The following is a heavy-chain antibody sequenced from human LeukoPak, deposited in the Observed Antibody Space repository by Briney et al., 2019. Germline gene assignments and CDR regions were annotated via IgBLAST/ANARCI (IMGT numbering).Heavy chain of an antibody. Sequence: PGGSLRLSCAASGFTFTNYVMNWVRQAPGKGLEWVSAISGSGGSTYCADSVKGRFTVSRDNSKNTLYLQMNSLRAEDTAVYYCAKGIAQLQSSYFDYWGQGTLVTVSS. D-gene: IGHD2-2*01. J-gene: IGHJ4*02. CDR1: GFTFTNYV. V-gene: IGHV3-23*01. CDR3: AKGIAQLQSSYFDY. CDR2: ISGSGGST.